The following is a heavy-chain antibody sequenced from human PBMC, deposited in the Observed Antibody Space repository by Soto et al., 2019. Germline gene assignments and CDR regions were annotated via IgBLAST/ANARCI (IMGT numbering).Heavy chain of an antibody. CDR2: IWYDGSNK. CDR3: VKDGSSGWPYFYDMDV. D-gene: IGHD6-19*01. Sequence: GGSLRLSCAASGFTFSSYGMHWVRQAPGKGLEWVAVIWYDGSNKYYADSVKGRFTISRDNSKNTLYLQMSSLRAEDTAVYYCVKDGSSGWPYFYDMDVWGQGTTVTVSS. CDR1: GFTFSSYG. J-gene: IGHJ6*02. V-gene: IGHV3-30*02.